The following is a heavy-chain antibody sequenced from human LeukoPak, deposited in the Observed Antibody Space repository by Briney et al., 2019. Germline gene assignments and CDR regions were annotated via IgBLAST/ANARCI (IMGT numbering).Heavy chain of an antibody. V-gene: IGHV3-7*01. CDR1: GFTFSIYW. CDR3: ARHQGSMTVVRTTNWYFDP. J-gene: IGHJ2*01. Sequence: GGSLTPSCAVSGFTFSIYWMSSVRDAPGEGRGCLTYINQGGSETYSVEAVKGRFTISRDNAKTSLYLQINSLRAEDTAVYYCARHQGSMTVVRTTNWYFDPWGRGTLVTVSS. D-gene: IGHD3-22*01. CDR2: INQGGSET.